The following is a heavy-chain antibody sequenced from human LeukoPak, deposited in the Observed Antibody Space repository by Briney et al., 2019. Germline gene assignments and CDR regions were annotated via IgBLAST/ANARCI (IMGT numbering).Heavy chain of an antibody. Sequence: GGSLRLSCVGSGFTFSSYAMTWVRQAPGKGLEWVSGISGSGGTTYYADSVKGRFTISRDNSKNTLYLQMNSLRAEDTAVYYCARYSGSLLRPYYGMDVWGQGTTVTVSS. V-gene: IGHV3-23*01. CDR1: GFTFSSYA. J-gene: IGHJ6*02. CDR3: ARYSGSLLRPYYGMDV. CDR2: ISGSGGTT. D-gene: IGHD1-26*01.